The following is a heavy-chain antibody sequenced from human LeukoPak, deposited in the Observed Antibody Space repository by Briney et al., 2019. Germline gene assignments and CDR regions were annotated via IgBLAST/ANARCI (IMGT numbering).Heavy chain of an antibody. J-gene: IGHJ4*02. D-gene: IGHD3-22*01. CDR2: IYWDDAK. CDR1: GFSLSTSGVG. CDR3: ARSLDISGYSPDFDN. V-gene: IGHV2-5*02. Sequence: SGPTLVNPTQTLTLTCTFSGFSLSTSGVGAGWIRQAPGKALEWLALIYWDDAKRYSPSLKNRLTITKDTSKNQVVLTMTNMDPVDTATYYSARSLDISGYSPDFDNWGQGTLVTVSS.